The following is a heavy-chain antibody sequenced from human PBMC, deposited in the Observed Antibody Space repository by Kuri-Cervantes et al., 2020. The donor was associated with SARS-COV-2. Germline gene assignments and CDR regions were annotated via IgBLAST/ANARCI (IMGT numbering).Heavy chain of an antibody. D-gene: IGHD6-13*01. V-gene: IGHV5-51*01. CDR2: IYPGDSDT. CDR3: ARQQQLPESGGDYFDY. Sequence: GESLKISCKGSGYSFTSYWIGWVRQMPGKGLEWMGIIYPGDSDTRYSPSFQGQVTIPADKSISTAYLQWSSLKASDTAMYYCARQQQLPESGGDYFDYWGQGTLVTVSS. J-gene: IGHJ4*02. CDR1: GYSFTSYW.